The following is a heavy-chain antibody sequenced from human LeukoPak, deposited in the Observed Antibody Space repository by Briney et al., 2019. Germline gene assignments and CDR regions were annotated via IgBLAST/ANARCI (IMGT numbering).Heavy chain of an antibody. D-gene: IGHD3-10*01. CDR2: ISYDGSNE. V-gene: IGHV3-30*04. Sequence: GGSLRLSCAASGFTFSSYVMHWVRQAPGKGLEWVAIISYDGSNEYYADSVKGRFTISRDNSKNTLYLQMNSLRAEDTAVYYCAKDGSGGSGNIYYYYYMDVWGKGTTVTISS. J-gene: IGHJ6*03. CDR1: GFTFSSYV. CDR3: AKDGSGGSGNIYYYYYMDV.